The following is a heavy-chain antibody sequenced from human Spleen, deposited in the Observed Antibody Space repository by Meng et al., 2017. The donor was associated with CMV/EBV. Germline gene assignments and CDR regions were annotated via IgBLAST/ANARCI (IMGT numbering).Heavy chain of an antibody. CDR2: IRSKAYGGTT. D-gene: IGHD3-3*01. V-gene: IGHV3-49*04. CDR1: GFTFGDYA. Sequence: GGSLKISCTASGFTFGDYAMSWVRQAPGKGLEWVGFIRSKAYGGTTEYAASVKGRFTISRDDSKSIAYLQMNSLKTEDTAVYYCISYYDFWSGYYTFDYWGQGTLVTVSS. CDR3: ISYYDFWSGYYTFDY. J-gene: IGHJ4*02.